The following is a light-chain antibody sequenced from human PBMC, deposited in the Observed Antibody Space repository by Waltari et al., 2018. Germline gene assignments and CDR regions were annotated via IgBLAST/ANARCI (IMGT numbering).Light chain of an antibody. CDR3: QQYDTYYS. V-gene: IGKV1-5*03. CDR2: KAS. Sequence: DIQLTQSPSTLSASVGDRVTINCRASQTISDWLAWYQQKSGKAPKLLIYKASNLKSGVPSRFSGSGSGTEFTLTITSLQPEDFATYYCQQYDTYYSFGQGTKVEIK. J-gene: IGKJ2*03. CDR1: QTISDW.